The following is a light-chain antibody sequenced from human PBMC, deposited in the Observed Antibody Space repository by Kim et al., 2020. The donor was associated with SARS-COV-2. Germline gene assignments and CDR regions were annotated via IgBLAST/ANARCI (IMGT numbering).Light chain of an antibody. CDR2: GNN. CDR1: SSNNCGNYA. V-gene: IGLV1-40*01. J-gene: IGLJ2*01. CDR3: PSYDSSLSGRV. Sequence: KVVIFSCWGSSNNCGNYAVNWYQQLPGTAPRLLIYGNNQRPSGVPDRFSGSKSGTSASLAISGLQAEDEADYYCPSYDSSLSGRVFGGGTQLTVL.